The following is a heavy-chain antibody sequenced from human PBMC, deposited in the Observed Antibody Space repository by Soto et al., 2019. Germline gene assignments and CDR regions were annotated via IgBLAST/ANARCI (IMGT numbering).Heavy chain of an antibody. CDR3: ARSSGFFGISSLDM. D-gene: IGHD3-3*01. CDR1: GDSISSINW. V-gene: IGHV4-4*02. CDR2: VYHTGTT. J-gene: IGHJ4*01. Sequence: PSETLSLTCDVSGDSISSINWWIWVRQPPGKGLQWIGEVYHTGTTNYNPSLKSRVTISVDKSQNHFSLNVTSVTAADTAVYYCARSSGFFGISSLDMWGQGALVTVSS.